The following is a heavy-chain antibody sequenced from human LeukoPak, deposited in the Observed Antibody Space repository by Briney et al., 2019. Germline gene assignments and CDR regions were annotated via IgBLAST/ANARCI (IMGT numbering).Heavy chain of an antibody. Sequence: GGSLRLSCAASGFTFSSYAMSWVRQAPGKGLEWVSAISGSGGSTYYADSVKGRFTISRDNSKITLYLQVNSLRAEDTAVYYCASNPTSYDSSGSLDYWGQGTLVTVSS. CDR1: GFTFSSYA. D-gene: IGHD3-22*01. V-gene: IGHV3-23*01. J-gene: IGHJ4*02. CDR3: ASNPTSYDSSGSLDY. CDR2: ISGSGGST.